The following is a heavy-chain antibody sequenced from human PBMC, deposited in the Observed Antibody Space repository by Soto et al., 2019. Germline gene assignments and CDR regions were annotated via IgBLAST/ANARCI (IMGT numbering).Heavy chain of an antibody. Sequence: GSLRLSCAASGFTFSSYAMSWVRQAPGKGLEWVSAISGSGGSTYYADSVKGRFTISRDNSKNTLYLQMNSLRAEDTAVYYCTIRSSPNCFDFWCQGTLVTVSS. CDR2: ISGSGGST. D-gene: IGHD3-16*01. V-gene: IGHV3-23*01. CDR1: GFTFSSYA. J-gene: IGHJ5*01. CDR3: TIRSSPNCFDF.